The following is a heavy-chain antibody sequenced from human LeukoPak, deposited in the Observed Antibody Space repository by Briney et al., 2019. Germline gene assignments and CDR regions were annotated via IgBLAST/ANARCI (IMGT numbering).Heavy chain of an antibody. CDR3: AKDLEDTAMPGDYFDY. D-gene: IGHD5-18*01. V-gene: IGHV3-11*04. Sequence: PGGSLRLSCAASGFTFSDYHMSWIRQAPGKGLEWVSDISSSDNTMYYADSVKGRFTISRDNAKNSLYLQMNSPRAEDTAVYYCAKDLEDTAMPGDYFDYWGQGTLVTVSS. CDR2: ISSSDNTM. J-gene: IGHJ4*02. CDR1: GFTFSDYH.